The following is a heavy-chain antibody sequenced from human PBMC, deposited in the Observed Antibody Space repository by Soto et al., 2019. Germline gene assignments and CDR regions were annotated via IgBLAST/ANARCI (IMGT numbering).Heavy chain of an antibody. CDR2: IKSKTDGGTT. CDR1: GFTFTNAW. Sequence: LRLSCAASGFTFTNAWMSWVRQAPGKGLEWVGRIKSKTDGGTTDYAAPVKGRFTISRDDSKNTLYLQMNSLKTEDTAVYYCTTARGTYGAEYFQHWGQGTLVTVSS. CDR3: TTARGTYGAEYFQH. V-gene: IGHV3-15*01. J-gene: IGHJ1*01. D-gene: IGHD4-17*01.